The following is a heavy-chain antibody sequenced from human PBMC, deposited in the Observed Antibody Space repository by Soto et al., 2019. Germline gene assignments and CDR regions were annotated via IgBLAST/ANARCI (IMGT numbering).Heavy chain of an antibody. CDR1: GYTFTSYG. CDR2: ISAYNGNT. CDR3: ARDERWDIVVVPAAIDWFDP. V-gene: IGHV1-18*01. J-gene: IGHJ5*02. Sequence: ASVKVSCKASGYTFTSYGISWVRQAPGQGREGMGWISAYNGNTNYAQKLQGRVTMTTDTSTSTAYMELRSLRSDDTAVYYCARDERWDIVVVPAAIDWFDPWGQGTLVTVSS. D-gene: IGHD2-2*02.